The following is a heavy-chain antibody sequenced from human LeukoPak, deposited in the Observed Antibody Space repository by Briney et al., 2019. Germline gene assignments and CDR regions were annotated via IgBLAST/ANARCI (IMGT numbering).Heavy chain of an antibody. J-gene: IGHJ3*02. Sequence: GRTLRLSCAASGFTSSSDGIHSVSEAPGKGLERGAVKSYGVSNKIYVDAVKGRFTISRDNSNNTLNLQMNSLRAEDTAVYYCAKMRTPTAHSGDAFDIWGQGTMVTVSS. CDR3: AKMRTPTAHSGDAFDI. CDR1: GFTSSSDG. D-gene: IGHD4-17*01. CDR2: KSYGVSNK. V-gene: IGHV3-30*18.